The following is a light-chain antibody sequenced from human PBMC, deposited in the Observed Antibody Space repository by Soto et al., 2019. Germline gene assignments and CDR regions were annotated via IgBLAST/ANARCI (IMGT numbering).Light chain of an antibody. CDR2: ESS. V-gene: IGKV3-20*01. Sequence: EIVLTQSPGTLSLSPGERATLSCRASQSVNSNYLAWYQQKPGQAPRLLMYESSTRATGIPDRFSGSGSGTDFTLTISRLEPEDFAVYFCQQFGTSPLWTFGQGTKV. CDR3: QQFGTSPLWT. J-gene: IGKJ1*01. CDR1: QSVNSNY.